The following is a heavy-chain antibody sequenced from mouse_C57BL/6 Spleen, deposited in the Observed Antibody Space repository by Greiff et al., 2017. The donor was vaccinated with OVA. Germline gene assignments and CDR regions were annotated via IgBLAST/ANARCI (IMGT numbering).Heavy chain of an antibody. D-gene: IGHD1-1*01. J-gene: IGHJ2*01. Sequence: QVQLQQPGAELVKPGASVKLSCKASGYTFTSYWMHWVKQRPGQGLEWIGMIPPNSGSTNYNEKFKSKATLTVDKSSSTAYMQLSSLTSEDSAVYYCARSGYVVATDYWGQGTTLTVSS. CDR1: GYTFTSYW. CDR3: ARSGYVVATDY. V-gene: IGHV1-64*01. CDR2: IPPNSGST.